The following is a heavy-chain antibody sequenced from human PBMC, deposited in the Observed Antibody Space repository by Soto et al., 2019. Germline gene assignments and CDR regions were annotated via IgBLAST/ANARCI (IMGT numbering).Heavy chain of an antibody. CDR3: TTETYCGGDCSGNY. CDR1: GFTFSNAW. J-gene: IGHJ4*02. CDR2: IKSKTDGGTT. V-gene: IGHV3-15*01. Sequence: EVQLVESGGGLVKPGGSLRLSCAASGFTFSNAWMSWVRQAPGKGLEWVGRIKSKTDGGTTDYAAPVKGRFTISRDDSKNTLYLQMNSLKTEDTAVYYCTTETYCGGDCSGNYWGQGTLVTVSS. D-gene: IGHD2-21*02.